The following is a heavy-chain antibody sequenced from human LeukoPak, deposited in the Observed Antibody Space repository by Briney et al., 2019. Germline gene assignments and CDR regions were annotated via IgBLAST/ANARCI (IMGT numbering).Heavy chain of an antibody. D-gene: IGHD2-15*01. J-gene: IGHJ4*02. CDR3: ARSSVAATPVYFDY. CDR1: GGTFSSYA. V-gene: IGHV1-69*04. Sequence: SVKVSCKASGGTFSSYAISWVRQAPGQGLEWMGRIIPILGIANYAQKFQGRVTITADKSTSTAYMELSSLRSEDTAVYYCARSSVAATPVYFDYWGQGTLVTVSS. CDR2: IIPILGIA.